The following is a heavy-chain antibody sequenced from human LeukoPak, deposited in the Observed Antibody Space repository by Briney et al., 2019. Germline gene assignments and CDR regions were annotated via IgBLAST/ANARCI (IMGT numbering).Heavy chain of an antibody. CDR3: AREDVSVAGGGLDY. V-gene: IGHV3-7*01. CDR1: GFTFSSYW. J-gene: IGHJ4*02. D-gene: IGHD6-19*01. Sequence: LGGSLRLSCAASGFTFSSYWMSWVRQAPGKGLEWVANIKQDRSEKYYVDSVKGRFTISRDNAKNSLYLQMNSLRAEDTAVYYCAREDVSVAGGGLDYWGQGTLVTVSS. CDR2: IKQDRSEK.